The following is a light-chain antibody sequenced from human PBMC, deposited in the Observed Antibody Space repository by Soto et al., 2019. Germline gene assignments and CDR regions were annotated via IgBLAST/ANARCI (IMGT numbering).Light chain of an antibody. Sequence: QCALTQPASVSGSPGQSITISCTGTSSDVGGYNYVSWYQQHPGKAPKLMIYEVSNRPSGVSNRFSGSKSGNTAYLTISGLQAEDEAEYNCSSYTSSSTAVFGTGTKVTVL. CDR1: SSDVGGYNY. CDR3: SSYTSSSTAV. V-gene: IGLV2-14*01. J-gene: IGLJ1*01. CDR2: EVS.